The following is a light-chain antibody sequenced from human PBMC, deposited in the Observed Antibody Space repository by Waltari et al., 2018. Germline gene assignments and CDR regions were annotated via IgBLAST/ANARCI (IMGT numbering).Light chain of an antibody. Sequence: QSALTQPPSVSGLPGQSVTTCCPGTSSDVGGYNQFHRYQQPPGKAPKLMIYEVSNRPSGVPDRFSGSKSGNTASLTISGLQAEDEADYYCNSYKTGSSYVFGTGTKVTVL. CDR2: EVS. CDR1: SSDVGGYNQ. J-gene: IGLJ1*01. CDR3: NSYKTGSSYV. V-gene: IGLV2-18*02.